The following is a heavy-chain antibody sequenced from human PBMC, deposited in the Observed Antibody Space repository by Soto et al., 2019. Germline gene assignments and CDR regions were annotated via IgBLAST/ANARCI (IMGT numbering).Heavy chain of an antibody. V-gene: IGHV4-30-2*01. D-gene: IGHD3-22*01. Sequence: SETLSLTCAVSGGSISSGGYSWSWIRQPPGKGLEWIGYIYHSGSTYYNPSLKSRVTISVDTSKNQFSLKLSSVTAADTAVYYCARDVDYYDSSGSQDIWGQGTMVT. J-gene: IGHJ3*02. CDR3: ARDVDYYDSSGSQDI. CDR2: IYHSGST. CDR1: GGSISSGGYS.